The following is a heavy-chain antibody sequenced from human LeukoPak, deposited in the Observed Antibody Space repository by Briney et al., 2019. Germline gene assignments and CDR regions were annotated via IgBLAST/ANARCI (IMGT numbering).Heavy chain of an antibody. CDR1: GYTFTSYD. CDR3: ARGNPRNVNSYGS. V-gene: IGHV1-8*01. D-gene: IGHD5-18*01. Sequence: ASVKVSCKASGYTFTSYDINWVRQATGQGLEWMGWMNPNSGNTGYAQKLQGRVTMTRNTSISTAYMELSSLRSEDTAVYYCARGNPRNVNSYGSWGQGTLVTVSS. J-gene: IGHJ5*02. CDR2: MNPNSGNT.